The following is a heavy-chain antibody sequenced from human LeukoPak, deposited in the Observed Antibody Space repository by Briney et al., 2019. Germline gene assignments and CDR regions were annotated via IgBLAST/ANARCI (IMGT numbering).Heavy chain of an antibody. J-gene: IGHJ6*02. V-gene: IGHV3-23*01. CDR2: ISGSGGST. CDR1: GFSFNSYS. CDR3: AKYRHNYYYYGMDV. Sequence: GGSLRLSCAASGFSFNSYSMSWVRQAPGKGLEWVSAISGSGGSTYYADSVKGRFTISRDNSKNTLYLQMNSLRAEDTAVYYCAKYRHNYYYYGMDVWGQGTTVTVSS.